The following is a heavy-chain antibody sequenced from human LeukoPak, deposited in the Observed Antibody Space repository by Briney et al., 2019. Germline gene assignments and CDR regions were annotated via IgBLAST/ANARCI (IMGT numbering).Heavy chain of an antibody. CDR2: IRSKAYGGTT. J-gene: IGHJ4*02. CDR1: GFIFGDYG. CDR3: TRIYGSGSYLCDY. Sequence: PGRSLRLSCTASGFIFGDYGLSWVRQAPGKGLEWVGFIRSKAYGGTTEYAASVKGRFTISTDDSKSIAYLQMNSLKTEDTAVYYCTRIYGSGSYLCDYWGQGTLVIVSS. D-gene: IGHD3-10*01. V-gene: IGHV3-49*04.